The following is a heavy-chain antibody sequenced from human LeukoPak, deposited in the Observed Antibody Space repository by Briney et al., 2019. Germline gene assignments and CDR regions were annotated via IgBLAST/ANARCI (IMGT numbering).Heavy chain of an antibody. CDR3: AKSTRVWSSTSWQNYFIDV. CDR1: GFTFSSYG. Sequence: AGGSLRLSCAASGFTFSSYGMPWARPAPGRGLGWVEVISYEGRTTTCADSVKGRFTISRDNSKYTLNLQMKMLRAEDTAVYYCAKSTRVWSSTSWQNYFIDVWGQGTTVTVSS. CDR2: ISYEGRTT. J-gene: IGHJ6*02. V-gene: IGHV3-30*18. D-gene: IGHD2-2*01.